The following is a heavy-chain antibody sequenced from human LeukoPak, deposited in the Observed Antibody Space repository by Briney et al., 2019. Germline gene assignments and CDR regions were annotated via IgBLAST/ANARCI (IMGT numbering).Heavy chain of an antibody. Sequence: SETLSLTCSVSGASMNSHYWTWIRQPAGKGLEWIGRIYISGSTNYSPSLKSRVTMSEDTSKNQFSLRLNSVTAADTAVYYCARQDSRRSEFDPWGQGTLVTVSS. CDR1: GASMNSHY. D-gene: IGHD3-3*01. V-gene: IGHV4-4*07. CDR2: IYISGST. CDR3: ARQDSRRSEFDP. J-gene: IGHJ5*01.